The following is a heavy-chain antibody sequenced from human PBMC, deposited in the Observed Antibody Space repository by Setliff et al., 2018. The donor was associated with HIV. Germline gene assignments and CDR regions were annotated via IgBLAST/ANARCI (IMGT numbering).Heavy chain of an antibody. CDR3: ATLDPSGGNFLAY. D-gene: IGHD2-21*02. J-gene: IGHJ4*02. Sequence: SETLSLTCTVSGDTDFYWSWIRQSPGKGLEWIGYIHASGKANYNPSLKSRVTISLDTSKMQSSLRLTSVTAADTAVYYCATLDPSGGNFLAYWGQGTLVTVSS. CDR2: IHASGKA. V-gene: IGHV4-4*09. CDR1: GDTDFY.